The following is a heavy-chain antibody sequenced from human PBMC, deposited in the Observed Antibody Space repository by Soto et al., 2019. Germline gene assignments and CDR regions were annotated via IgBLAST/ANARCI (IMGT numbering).Heavy chain of an antibody. D-gene: IGHD2-15*01. Sequence: SETLSLTCTVSGGSISSSSYYWGWIRQPPGKGLEWIGSIYYSGSTYYNPSLKSRVTISVDTSKNQFSLKLSSVTAADTAVYYCARLGSRLLPLYYYYGMDVWGQGTTVTVSS. CDR1: GGSISSSSYY. V-gene: IGHV4-39*01. CDR2: IYYSGST. J-gene: IGHJ6*02. CDR3: ARLGSRLLPLYYYYGMDV.